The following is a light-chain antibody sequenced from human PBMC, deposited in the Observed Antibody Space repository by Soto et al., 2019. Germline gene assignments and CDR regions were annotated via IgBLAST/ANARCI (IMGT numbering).Light chain of an antibody. CDR3: SSYTARSTWV. CDR1: SSDVGGYNY. J-gene: IGLJ3*02. V-gene: IGLV2-14*01. Sequence: QSVLTQPASVSGSPGQSINISCTGTSSDVGGYNYVSWYQQHPGTSHKLMIYEVSNRHSGVANRFSGSKSGNTASLIISGLQAEDEGDYYCSSYTARSTWVFGGGTKLTVL. CDR2: EVS.